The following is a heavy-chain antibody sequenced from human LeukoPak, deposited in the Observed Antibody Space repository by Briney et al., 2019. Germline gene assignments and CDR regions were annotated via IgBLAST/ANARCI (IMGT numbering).Heavy chain of an antibody. Sequence: GRSLRLSCAASGFTFSSYAMHWVRQAPGKGLEWVVVISYDGSNKYYADSVKGRFTISRDNSKNTLYLQMNSLRAEDTAVYYCARSYGSGSLDYFDYWGQGTLVTVSS. CDR3: ARSYGSGSLDYFDY. J-gene: IGHJ4*02. D-gene: IGHD3-10*01. V-gene: IGHV3-30*04. CDR2: ISYDGSNK. CDR1: GFTFSSYA.